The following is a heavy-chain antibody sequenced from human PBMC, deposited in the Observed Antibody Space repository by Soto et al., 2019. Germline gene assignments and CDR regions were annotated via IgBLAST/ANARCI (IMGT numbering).Heavy chain of an antibody. Sequence: QVQLVQSGAEVKKPGTSVKVSCKASGYSFATYAIHWVRQAPGQGLEWMGWINPATGNTGYSDKSQDRVTFTRDTSATTAYMELRGLRSEDTAVYYCARRYKSAGWLEPWGQGTLVTVSS. CDR2: INPATGNT. J-gene: IGHJ5*02. D-gene: IGHD1-1*01. V-gene: IGHV1-3*01. CDR3: ARRYKSAGWLEP. CDR1: GYSFATYA.